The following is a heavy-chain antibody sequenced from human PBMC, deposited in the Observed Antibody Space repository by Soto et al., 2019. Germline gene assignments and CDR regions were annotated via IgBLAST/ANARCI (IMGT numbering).Heavy chain of an antibody. CDR3: TRVMVGVVAATPYYYGMDV. J-gene: IGHJ6*04. D-gene: IGHD2-15*01. CDR1: GFTFGDYA. V-gene: IGHV3-49*04. CDR2: IRSKAYGGTT. Sequence: PGGSLRLSCTASGFTFGDYAMSWVRQAPGKGLEWVGFIRSKAYGGTTEYAASVKGRFTISRDDSKSIAYLQMNSLKTEDTAVYYCTRVMVGVVAATPYYYGMDVWGKGSTVRVAS.